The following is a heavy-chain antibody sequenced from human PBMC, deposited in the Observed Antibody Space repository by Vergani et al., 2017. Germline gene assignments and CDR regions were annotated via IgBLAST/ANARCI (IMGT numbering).Heavy chain of an antibody. CDR3: DRKVIEEYSSSSSMSYYYYMDV. V-gene: IGHV1-46*03. CDR1: GYTFTSYY. J-gene: IGHJ6*03. CDR2: INRSGGST. D-gene: IGHD6-6*01. Sequence: QVQLVQSGAEVKKPGASVKVSCKASGYTFTSYYMHWVRQAPGQGLEWVGIINRSGGSTSYAQKFQGRVPMTRATSTSTVYMELSSLRSEDTAVYYCDRKVIEEYSSSSSMSYYYYMDVWGKGTTVTVSS.